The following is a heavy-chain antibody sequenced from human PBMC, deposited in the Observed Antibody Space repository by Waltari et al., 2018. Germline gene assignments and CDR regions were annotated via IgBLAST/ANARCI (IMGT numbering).Heavy chain of an antibody. Sequence: QVQLQESGPGLVKPSETLSLTCTAPGGSISSYYWSWIRQPAGKGLEWIGRIYTSGSTNYNPSLKSRVTMSVDTSKNQFSLKLSSVTAADTAVCYCARAGYLTGTPSMDVWGKGTTVTVSS. CDR1: GGSISSYY. CDR3: ARAGYLTGTPSMDV. D-gene: IGHD1-20*01. J-gene: IGHJ6*03. CDR2: IYTSGST. V-gene: IGHV4-4*07.